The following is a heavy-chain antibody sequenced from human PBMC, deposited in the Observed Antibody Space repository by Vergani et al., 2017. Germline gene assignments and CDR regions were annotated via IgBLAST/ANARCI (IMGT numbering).Heavy chain of an antibody. D-gene: IGHD6-19*01. V-gene: IGHV3-11*01. Sequence: VQLLESGGGLVQPGGSLRLSCAASGFTFSDYYMSWIRQAPGKGLEWVSYISSSGSTIYYADSVKGIFTISRDNAKNSLYLQMNSLRAEDTAVYYCARDLVAVAGTGSWFDPWGQGTLVTVSS. J-gene: IGHJ5*02. CDR1: GFTFSDYY. CDR2: ISSSGSTI. CDR3: ARDLVAVAGTGSWFDP.